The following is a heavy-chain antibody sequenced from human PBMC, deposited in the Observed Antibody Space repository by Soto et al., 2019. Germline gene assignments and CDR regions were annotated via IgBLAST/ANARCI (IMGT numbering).Heavy chain of an antibody. CDR1: GFTYSIYG. D-gene: IGHD3-22*01. Sequence: VQLVESGGGVVQPGRSLRLSCAASGFTYSIYGMHWVRQAPGKGLEWVAVIWYDGSNKYYADSVKGRFSISRDNSKNTLYLQMNSLRAEDTAVYYCARDYFDSNGNYGEFLQEWGQGTLVTVSS. CDR2: IWYDGSNK. J-gene: IGHJ1*01. CDR3: ARDYFDSNGNYGEFLQE. V-gene: IGHV3-33*01.